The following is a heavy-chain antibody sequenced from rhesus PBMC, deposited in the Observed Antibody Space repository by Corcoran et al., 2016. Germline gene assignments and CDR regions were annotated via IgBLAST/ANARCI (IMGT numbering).Heavy chain of an antibody. CDR2: ITYNGNN. D-gene: IGHD1-20*01. CDR3: ARTTTTFDY. V-gene: IGHV4-122*02. Sequence: QVQLQESGPGLVKPSETLSLTCAVSGGSISSNYNYWSWIRQPPGKGLEWIGYITYNGNNNYNPSLKSRVTISRDTSKNQFSLKLSSVTAADTAVYYCARTTTTFDYWGQGVLVTVSS. J-gene: IGHJ4*01. CDR1: GGSISSNYNY.